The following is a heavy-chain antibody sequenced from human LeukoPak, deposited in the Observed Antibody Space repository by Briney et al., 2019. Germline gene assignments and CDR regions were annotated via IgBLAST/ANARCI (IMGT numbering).Heavy chain of an antibody. CDR2: IKQDGSKK. CDR1: GFTFSSYW. Sequence: QPGGSLRLSCAASGFTFSSYWMTWVRQAPGKGLEWVANIKQDGSKKSYVDSVKGRFTISRDNAKNSLYLQMNSLRADDTGVYYCASQPAAAVVDYWGQGTLVTVSS. D-gene: IGHD2-2*01. J-gene: IGHJ4*02. V-gene: IGHV3-7*03. CDR3: ASQPAAAVVDY.